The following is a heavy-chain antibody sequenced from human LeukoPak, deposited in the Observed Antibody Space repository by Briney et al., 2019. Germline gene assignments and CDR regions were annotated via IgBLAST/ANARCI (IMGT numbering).Heavy chain of an antibody. Sequence: SETLSLTCTVSGGSISSGGYYWSWIRQHPGKGLEWIGYIYYSGSTYYNPSLKSRVTISVDTSKNQFSLKLSSVTAADTAVYYCARDPLVGASRDAFDIWGQGTMVTVSP. CDR1: GGSISSGGYY. CDR3: ARDPLVGASRDAFDI. J-gene: IGHJ3*02. CDR2: IYYSGST. V-gene: IGHV4-31*03. D-gene: IGHD1-26*01.